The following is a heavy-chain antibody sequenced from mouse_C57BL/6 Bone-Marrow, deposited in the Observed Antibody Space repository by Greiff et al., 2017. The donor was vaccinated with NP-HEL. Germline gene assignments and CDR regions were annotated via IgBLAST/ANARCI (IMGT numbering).Heavy chain of an antibody. D-gene: IGHD6-5*01. V-gene: IGHV1-55*01. Sequence: QVQLQQPGAELVKPGASVKMSCKASGYTFTSYWITWVKQRPGQGLEWIGDIYPGSGSTNYNEKFKSKATLTVDTSSSPASMQLRSLTSEASAVYYCSREGLFTPYDWFAYWGQGTLVTVSA. CDR2: IYPGSGST. CDR3: SREGLFTPYDWFAY. CDR1: GYTFTSYW. J-gene: IGHJ3*01.